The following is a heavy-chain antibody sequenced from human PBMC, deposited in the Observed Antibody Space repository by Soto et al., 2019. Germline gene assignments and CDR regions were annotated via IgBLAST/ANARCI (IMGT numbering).Heavy chain of an antibody. Sequence: PGGSLRLSCAASGFTFSSYDMHWVRQATGKGLEWVSAIGTAGDTYYPGSVKGRFTISRDNPKKTLELQMNSLRAEDTAVYYCVKDWSGDKCPCLDVWGQGTTVTVSS. CDR3: VKDWSGDKCPCLDV. CDR1: GFTFSSYD. V-gene: IGHV3-13*01. D-gene: IGHD3-3*01. CDR2: IGTAGDT. J-gene: IGHJ6*02.